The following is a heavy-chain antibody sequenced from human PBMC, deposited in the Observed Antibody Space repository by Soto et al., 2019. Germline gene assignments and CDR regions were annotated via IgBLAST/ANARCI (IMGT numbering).Heavy chain of an antibody. V-gene: IGHV3-7*01. CDR1: GFTFSSYW. CDR3: ARVGAAAGHYYYGMDV. J-gene: IGHJ6*01. Sequence: LSLSCAASGFTFSSYWMSWVRQAPGKGLEWVANIKQDGSEKYYVDSVKGRFTISRDNAKNSLYLQMNSLRGEDTAVYYCARVGAAAGHYYYGMDVWGQGTTVTVSS. CDR2: IKQDGSEK. D-gene: IGHD6-13*01.